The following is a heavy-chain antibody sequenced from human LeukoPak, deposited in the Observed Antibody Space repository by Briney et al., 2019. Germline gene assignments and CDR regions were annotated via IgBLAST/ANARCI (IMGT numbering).Heavy chain of an antibody. V-gene: IGHV3-7*01. D-gene: IGHD3-3*01. CDR2: IKQDGSEK. CDR1: GFTFSSYW. J-gene: IGHJ5*02. CDR3: ARHYTAWFRTIRYNWFDP. Sequence: GGALRLSWAASGFTFSSYWMSWVRQTPGKGLEWVANIKQDGSEKYYVDSVKGRFTLSRDNAKNSLYLQMNSLRAEDTAVYYCARHYTAWFRTIRYNWFDPWAREPWSPSPQ.